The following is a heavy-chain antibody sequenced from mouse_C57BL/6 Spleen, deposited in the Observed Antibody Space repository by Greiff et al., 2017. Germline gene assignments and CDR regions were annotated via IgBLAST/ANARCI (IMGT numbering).Heavy chain of an antibody. V-gene: IGHV1-59*01. J-gene: IGHJ4*01. CDR2: IDPSDSYT. D-gene: IGHD1-1*01. CDR3: ASIYGSSYYAMDY. Sequence: QVQLQQPGAELVRPGTSVKLSCKASGYTFTSYWMHWVKQRPGQGLEWIGVIDPSDSYTNYNQKFKGKATLTVDTSSSTAYMQLSSLTSEDSAVYYCASIYGSSYYAMDYWGQGTSVTVSS. CDR1: GYTFTSYW.